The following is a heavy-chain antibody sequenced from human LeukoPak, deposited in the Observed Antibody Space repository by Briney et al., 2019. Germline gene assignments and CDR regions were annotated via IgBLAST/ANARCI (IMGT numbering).Heavy chain of an antibody. J-gene: IGHJ5*02. CDR2: IYYSGST. CDR1: GGSISSYY. V-gene: IGHV4-59*08. Sequence: SETLSLTCTVSGGSISSYYWSWIRQPPGKGLEWIWYIYYSGSTNYNPSLKSRVTISVDTSKNQFSLKLSTVTAADTAVYYCARHRGSRSGYDFFDPWGQGTLVTVSS. CDR3: ARHRGSRSGYDFFDP. D-gene: IGHD5-12*01.